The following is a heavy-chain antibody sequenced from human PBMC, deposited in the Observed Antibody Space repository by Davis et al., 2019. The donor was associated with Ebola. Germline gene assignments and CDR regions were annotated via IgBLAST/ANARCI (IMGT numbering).Heavy chain of an antibody. J-gene: IGHJ4*02. CDR3: ARLGEDSSSGAPFDY. CDR1: GYTFTSYY. Sequence: ASVKVSCKASGYTFTSYYMHWVRQAPGQGLEWMGWINPNSGGTNYAQKFQGRVTMTRDTSISTAYMELSRLRSEDTAVYYCARLGEDSSSGAPFDYWGQGTLVTVSS. CDR2: INPNSGGT. D-gene: IGHD6-13*01. V-gene: IGHV1-2*02.